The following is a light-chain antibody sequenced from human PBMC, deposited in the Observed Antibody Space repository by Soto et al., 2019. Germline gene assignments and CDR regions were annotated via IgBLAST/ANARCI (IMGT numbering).Light chain of an antibody. CDR1: SSDVGGSIY. J-gene: IGLJ1*01. CDR2: DVN. Sequence: QSALTQPASVSGSPGQSITVSFTGVSSDVGGSIYVSWYQHHPGKAPRLIIFDVNNRPSGVSARFSGSKSGNTASLTISGLQPEDEGHYYCTSYRRGPLYVFGTGTKVTVL. V-gene: IGLV2-14*03. CDR3: TSYRRGPLYV.